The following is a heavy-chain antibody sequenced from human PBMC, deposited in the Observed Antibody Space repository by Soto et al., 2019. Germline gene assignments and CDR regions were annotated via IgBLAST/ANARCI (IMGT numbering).Heavy chain of an antibody. CDR3: ARVRDQSNWFVP. Sequence: GGSLRLSCAASGFPFSSYAMHWVRQAPGKGLEYVSTISSNGGTTYYANSVRGRFTTSRDNSKNTLYLQMGSLRTEDMAVYYCARVRDQSNWFVPWGPGTLVTVSS. CDR2: ISSNGGTT. V-gene: IGHV3-64*01. CDR1: GFPFSSYA. J-gene: IGHJ5*02.